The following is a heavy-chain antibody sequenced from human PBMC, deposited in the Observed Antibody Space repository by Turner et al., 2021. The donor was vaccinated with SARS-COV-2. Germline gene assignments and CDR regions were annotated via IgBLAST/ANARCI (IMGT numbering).Heavy chain of an antibody. J-gene: IGHJ4*02. D-gene: IGHD3-10*01. CDR1: GGSVSSFY. CDR2: IYDTRSV. CDR3: ARGNEGFDY. Sequence: QVQLQESGPGLVKPSETLSLICTVSGGSVSSFYWGWIRQPPGKGLEWIGYIYDTRSVSYSPNIENRVTIATDASKSQLTLKLNTVTAADTAVYDCARGNEGFDYWGQGTLVTVSS. V-gene: IGHV4-59*02.